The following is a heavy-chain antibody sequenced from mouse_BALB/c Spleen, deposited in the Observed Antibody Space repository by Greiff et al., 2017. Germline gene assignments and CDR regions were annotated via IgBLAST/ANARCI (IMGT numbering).Heavy chain of an antibody. J-gene: IGHJ2*01. D-gene: IGHD2-3*01. CDR1: GYTFTSYY. CDR2: INPSNGGT. CDR3: TRWGDGYSAWFAY. V-gene: IGHV1S81*02. Sequence: VQLQQSGAELVKPGASVKLSCKASGYTFTSYYMYWVKQRPGQGLEWIGEINPSNGGTNFNEKFKSKATLTVDKSSSTAYMQLSSLSSEDSAVYYCTRWGDGYSAWFAYWGQGTTLTVSS.